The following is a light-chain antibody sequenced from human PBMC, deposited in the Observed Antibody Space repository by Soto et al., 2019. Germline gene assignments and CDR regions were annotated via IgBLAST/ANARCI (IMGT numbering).Light chain of an antibody. J-gene: IGKJ4*01. Sequence: IVLTQSPGTLSLSPGERATLSCRASQSVSNNYLAWYQQKPGQAPRLLIYGASTRAAGIPARFSGSGSGTEFTLTISSLQSEDFAIYYCQPYNNWPLTFGGGTKVDIK. V-gene: IGKV3-15*01. CDR1: QSVSNN. CDR2: GAS. CDR3: QPYNNWPLT.